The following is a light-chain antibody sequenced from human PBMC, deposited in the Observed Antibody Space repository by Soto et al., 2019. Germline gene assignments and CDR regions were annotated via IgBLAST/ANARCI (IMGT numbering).Light chain of an antibody. CDR2: GVS. Sequence: QSALTQPASVSGSPGQSITISCTGSSNDVGAFNYVSWYRHSPGEAPKVLIRGVSIRPSGVSIRFSASKSANTASLTISGLQAEDEALYYCCSYTTGNTWVFGGGTKLTVL. CDR1: SNDVGAFNY. V-gene: IGLV2-14*03. CDR3: CSYTTGNTWV. J-gene: IGLJ3*02.